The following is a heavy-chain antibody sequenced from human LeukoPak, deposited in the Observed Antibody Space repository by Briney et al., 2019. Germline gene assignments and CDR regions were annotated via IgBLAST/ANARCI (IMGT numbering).Heavy chain of an antibody. V-gene: IGHV4-61*01. J-gene: IGHJ4*02. CDR2: IYYSGST. Sequence: SETLSLTCTVSGGSVSSGSNYWSWIRQPPGKGLEWIGYIYYSGSTNYNPSLKSRVTISVDTSKHQFSLKLSSVTAADTAVYYCAREPYCSGGSCYSAPFDYWGQGTLVTVSS. D-gene: IGHD2-15*01. CDR3: AREPYCSGGSCYSAPFDY. CDR1: GGSVSSGSNY.